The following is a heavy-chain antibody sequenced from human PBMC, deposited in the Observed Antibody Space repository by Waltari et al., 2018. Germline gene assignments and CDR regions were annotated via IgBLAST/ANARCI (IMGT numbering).Heavy chain of an antibody. CDR2: IKEDGSES. V-gene: IGHV3-7*01. Sequence: EVYLVESGGGLVQPGGSLRLSCAASGFNFNTYWMNWVRQAPGKGLEWVANIKEDGSESYYVDSVKGRFTISRDNAKNSLYLQMNSLRAEDTAVYYCARDNILTFGTLPWGLETLVTVSS. D-gene: IGHD3-10*01. CDR3: ARDNILTFGTLP. CDR1: GFNFNTYW. J-gene: IGHJ4*02.